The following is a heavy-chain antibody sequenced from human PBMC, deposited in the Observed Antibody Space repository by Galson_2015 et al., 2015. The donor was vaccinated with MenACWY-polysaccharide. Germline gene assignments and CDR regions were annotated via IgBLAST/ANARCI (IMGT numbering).Heavy chain of an antibody. J-gene: IGHJ4*02. CDR3: AKYGVAVAGSLRNHFDY. CDR2: ISGSSSVT. D-gene: IGHD6-19*01. CDR1: GFTFSNYA. Sequence: SLRLSCAASGFTFSNYAMSWARQAPGKGLEWVSTISGSSSVTYYADSVKGRFTISRDNSKSTLYLQMNSLRAEDTAVFYCAKYGVAVAGSLRNHFDYWGQGTLVTVSS. V-gene: IGHV3-23*01.